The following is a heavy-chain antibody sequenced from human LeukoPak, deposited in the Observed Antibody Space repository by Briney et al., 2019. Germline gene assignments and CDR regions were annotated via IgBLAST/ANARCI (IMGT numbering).Heavy chain of an antibody. CDR1: GGSISSYY. D-gene: IGHD1-1*01. V-gene: IGHV4-59*08. CDR3: ARHGNGAFDI. Sequence: PSETLSLTCSVSGGSISSYYWSWIRQPPGKGLEWIGYVHYSGSTHYNPSLKSRVTISVDTSKNQFPLKLSSVTAADTAVYCCARHGNGAFDIWGQGTVVTVSS. J-gene: IGHJ3*02. CDR2: VHYSGST.